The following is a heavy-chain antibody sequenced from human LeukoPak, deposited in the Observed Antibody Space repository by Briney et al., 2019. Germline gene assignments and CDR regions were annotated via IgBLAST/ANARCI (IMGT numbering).Heavy chain of an antibody. CDR1: GVSISPYY. D-gene: IGHD3-3*01. Sequence: PSETLSLTCAVSGVSISPYYWAWIRQPPGKGLEWIGYIHTSGSNNQYPSLKSRVTISVDKSKNHFPLRLTSVTAADTAVYYCARLSAAVHLGAFDLWGQGTMVTASS. CDR3: ARLSAAVHLGAFDL. J-gene: IGHJ3*01. V-gene: IGHV4-4*09. CDR2: IHTSGSN.